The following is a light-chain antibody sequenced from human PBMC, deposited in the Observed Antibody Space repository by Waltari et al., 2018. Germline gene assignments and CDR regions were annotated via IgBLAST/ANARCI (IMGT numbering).Light chain of an antibody. J-gene: IGKJ1*01. CDR2: GAS. CDR1: RSVSRA. V-gene: IGKV3-20*01. CDR3: QHYVSLPVT. Sequence: SCRASRSVSRALAWYQQNPGQAPRLLIYGASNRATGIPDRFSGRGSGTDFSLIISRLGPEDFAVYYCQHYVSLPVTFGQGTKVEIK.